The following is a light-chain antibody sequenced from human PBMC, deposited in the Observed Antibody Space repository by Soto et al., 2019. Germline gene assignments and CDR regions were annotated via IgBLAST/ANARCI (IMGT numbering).Light chain of an antibody. J-gene: IGLJ1*01. CDR2: ATS. Sequence: QSALTQPAAVSGSPGQSITISCTGTSSDVGTYNLVSWYQQYPGKAPKLMIYATSKRPSGVSNRFSGSKSGDTASLTISGLQAEDEADYYCTSFRSGTILVFGSGTKLTVL. CDR3: TSFRSGTILV. V-gene: IGLV2-14*02. CDR1: SSDVGTYNL.